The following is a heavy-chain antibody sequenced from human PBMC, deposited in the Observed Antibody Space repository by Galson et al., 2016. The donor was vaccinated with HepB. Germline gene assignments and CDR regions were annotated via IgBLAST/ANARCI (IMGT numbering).Heavy chain of an antibody. CDR2: IIPMFGTA. J-gene: IGHJ4*02. D-gene: IGHD3-22*01. V-gene: IGHV1-69*13. CDR1: GGTFSSYA. Sequence: SVKVSCKASGGTFSSYAISWVRQAPGQGLERMGGIIPMFGTANYAQRFQGRVTITADESTSTAYMELSSLRSEDTAVYYCARDLHDSSGYYSDYWGQGTLVTVSS. CDR3: ARDLHDSSGYYSDY.